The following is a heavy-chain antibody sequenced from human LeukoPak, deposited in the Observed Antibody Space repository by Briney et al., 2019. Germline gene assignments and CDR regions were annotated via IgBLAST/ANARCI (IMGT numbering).Heavy chain of an antibody. CDR1: GFTFNNYA. CDR3: ATGAGYNNGDASDI. J-gene: IGHJ3*02. D-gene: IGHD5-24*01. CDR2: ISGDGGRV. Sequence: GGSLRLSCAASGFTFNNYAMHWVRQGPGKGLEWVSLISGDGGRVYHADSMKGRFTISRDNSKNSLYLQMNSLRTEDTALYYCATGAGYNNGDASDIWGLGTMVTVSS. V-gene: IGHV3-43*02.